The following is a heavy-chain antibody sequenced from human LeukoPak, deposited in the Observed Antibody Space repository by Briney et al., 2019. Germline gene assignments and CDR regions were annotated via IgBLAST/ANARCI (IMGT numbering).Heavy chain of an antibody. Sequence: PGGSLRLSCAASGFTVSSSYMSWVRQAPGKGLEWVSVIYSGGSTYYADSVKGRFTISRDNSKNTLYLQMNSLRAEDTAVYYCARGWDEILTGYEYWGQGTLVTVSS. V-gene: IGHV3-53*01. CDR1: GFTVSSSY. CDR3: ARGWDEILTGYEY. J-gene: IGHJ4*02. CDR2: IYSGGST. D-gene: IGHD3-9*01.